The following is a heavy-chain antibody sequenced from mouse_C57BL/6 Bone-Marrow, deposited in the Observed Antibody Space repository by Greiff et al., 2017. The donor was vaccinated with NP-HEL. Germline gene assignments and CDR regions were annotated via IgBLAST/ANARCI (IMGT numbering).Heavy chain of an antibody. CDR1: GYTFTNYW. J-gene: IGHJ4*01. D-gene: IGHD2-2*01. CDR2: IYPGGGYT. CDR3: ARRKGYDGDAMDY. Sequence: VQGVESGAELVRPGTSVKMSCKASGYTFTNYWIGWAKQRPGHGLEWIGDIYPGGGYTNYNEKFKGKATLTADKSSSTAYMQFSSLTSEDSAIYYCARRKGYDGDAMDYWGQGTSVTVSS. V-gene: IGHV1-63*01.